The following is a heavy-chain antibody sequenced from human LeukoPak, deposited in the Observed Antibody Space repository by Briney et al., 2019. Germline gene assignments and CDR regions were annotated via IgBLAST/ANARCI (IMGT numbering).Heavy chain of an antibody. CDR1: GVTLSTYA. Sequence: GGSLRLSCAASGVTLSTYAMSWARQAPGKGVEWGSGISSSGSGDNTYYADCVKGRFTISRDSSKNTLFLHMNTLRAEDTAIYYCAKDRTVGASYWYFDLWGRGTLVTVSS. CDR3: AKDRTVGASYWYFDL. J-gene: IGHJ2*01. V-gene: IGHV3-23*01. D-gene: IGHD1-26*01. CDR2: ISSSGSGDNT.